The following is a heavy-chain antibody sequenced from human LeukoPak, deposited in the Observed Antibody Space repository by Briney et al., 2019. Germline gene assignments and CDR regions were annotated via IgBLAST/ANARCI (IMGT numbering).Heavy chain of an antibody. D-gene: IGHD3-22*01. CDR3: ARRPLLYYDSSGYLFDY. Sequence: SETLSLTCTVSGGSISSSSYYWGWIRQPPGKGLEWIGSIYYSGSTYYNPSLKSRVTISVDTSKNQFSLKLSSVTAAGTAVYYCARRPLLYYDSSGYLFDYWGQGTLVTVSS. CDR1: GGSISSSSYY. CDR2: IYYSGST. J-gene: IGHJ4*02. V-gene: IGHV4-39*01.